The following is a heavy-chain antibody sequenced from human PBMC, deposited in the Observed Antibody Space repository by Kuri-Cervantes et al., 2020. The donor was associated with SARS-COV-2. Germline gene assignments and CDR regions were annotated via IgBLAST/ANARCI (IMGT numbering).Heavy chain of an antibody. D-gene: IGHD3-3*01. Sequence: SETLSLTCTVPGDSISDYSYYWGWIRQPPGKGLEWIGSIHYTGNTYYNPSLKSRVTISVDTSKNQFSLKLSSVTAADTAVYYCARQMMSSITIFGVVITRNWFDPWGQGTLVTVSS. J-gene: IGHJ5*02. CDR3: ARQMMSSITIFGVVITRNWFDP. CDR2: IHYTGNT. V-gene: IGHV4-39*01. CDR1: GDSISDYSYY.